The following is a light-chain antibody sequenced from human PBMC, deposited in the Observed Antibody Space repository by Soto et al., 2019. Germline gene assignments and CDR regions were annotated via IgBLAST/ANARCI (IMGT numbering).Light chain of an antibody. CDR2: DVT. CDR1: SSDIGGYNY. CDR3: SSYATGGIVL. J-gene: IGLJ3*02. V-gene: IGLV2-14*03. Sequence: QLVLTQPASVSGSPGQSITISCTGTSSDIGGYNYVSWYQHHPGKAPKLMIYDVTNRPSGISNRFSGSKSGITASLTISGLQAEDEADYYCSSYATGGIVLFGGGTKLTVL.